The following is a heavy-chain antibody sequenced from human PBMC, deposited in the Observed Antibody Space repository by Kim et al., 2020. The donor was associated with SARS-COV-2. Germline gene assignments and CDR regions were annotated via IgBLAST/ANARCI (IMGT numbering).Heavy chain of an antibody. J-gene: IGHJ5*02. CDR1: GGSISSYY. Sequence: SETLSLTCTVSGGSISSYYWSWIRQPPGKGLEWIGYIYYSGSTNYNPSLKSRVTISVDTSKNQFSLKLSSVTAADTAVYYCARERKVYYDRGGWFDPWGQGTLVTVSS. CDR3: ARERKVYYDRGGWFDP. V-gene: IGHV4-59*13. D-gene: IGHD3-10*02. CDR2: IYYSGST.